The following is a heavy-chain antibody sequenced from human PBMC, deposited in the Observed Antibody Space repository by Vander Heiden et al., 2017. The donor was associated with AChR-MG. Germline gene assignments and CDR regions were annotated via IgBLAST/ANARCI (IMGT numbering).Heavy chain of an antibody. D-gene: IGHD7-27*01. V-gene: IGHV1-69*01. CDR2: IIPIFGTA. Sequence: QVQLVQSGAEVKKPGSSVKVSCKASGGTFSSYAISWVRQAPGQGLEWMGGIIPIFGTANYAQKFQGRVTITADESTSTAYMELSSLRSEDTAVYYCARDSLTMRHLPYYFDYWGQGTLVTVSS. J-gene: IGHJ4*02. CDR1: GGTFSSYA. CDR3: ARDSLTMRHLPYYFDY.